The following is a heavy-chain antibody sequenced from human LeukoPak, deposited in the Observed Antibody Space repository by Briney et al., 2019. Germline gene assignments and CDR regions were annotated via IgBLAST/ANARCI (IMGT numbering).Heavy chain of an antibody. V-gene: IGHV4-34*01. CDR2: IYYSGST. CDR1: GGSFSGYY. D-gene: IGHD1-26*01. CDR3: ARVGATPGPLDY. Sequence: SETLSLTCAVYGGSFSGYYWSWIRQPPGKGLEWIGSIYYSGSTYYNPSLKSRVTISVDTSKNQFSLKLSSVTAADTAVYYCARVGATPGPLDYWGQGTLVTVSS. J-gene: IGHJ4*02.